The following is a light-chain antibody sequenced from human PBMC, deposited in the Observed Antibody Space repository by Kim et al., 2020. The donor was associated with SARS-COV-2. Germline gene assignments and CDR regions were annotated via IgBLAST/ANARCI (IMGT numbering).Light chain of an antibody. CDR3: KHYNNRPPDT. V-gene: IGKV3-15*01. CDR1: QSVSSN. Sequence: EIVMTQSPATLSVSPGERATLSCRASQSVSSNLAWYQQKPGQAPRLLIYGASTRATGIPARFSGSGSGTEFTLTISSLQSEDFAVYYCKHYNNRPPDTSGQGTRLGI. J-gene: IGKJ5*01. CDR2: GAS.